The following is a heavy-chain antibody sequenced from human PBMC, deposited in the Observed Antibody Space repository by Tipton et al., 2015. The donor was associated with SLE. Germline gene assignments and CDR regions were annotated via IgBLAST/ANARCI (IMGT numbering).Heavy chain of an antibody. D-gene: IGHD3-3*01. CDR1: GGSFSGYH. V-gene: IGHV4-34*01. J-gene: IGHJ4*02. Sequence: TLSLTCAVYGGSFSGYHWSWIRQPPGKGLEWIGEINHSGSATYNPSLKSRVTISLDTSKNQFSLKLRSVTVADTAVYYCARGGYDFWSGPGNYWGQGTLVTVSS. CDR3: ARGGYDFWSGPGNY. CDR2: INHSGSA.